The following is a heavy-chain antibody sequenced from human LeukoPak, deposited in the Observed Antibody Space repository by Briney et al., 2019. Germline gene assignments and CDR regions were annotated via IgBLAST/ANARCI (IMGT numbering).Heavy chain of an antibody. CDR3: ARHRIAAADFDY. Sequence: SETLSLTCTVSGGSISSGDYYWSWIRQYPGKGLEWIGYIYYSGSTYYNPSLKSRVTISVDTSKNQFSLKLSSVTAADTAVYYCARHRIAAADFDYWGQGTLVTVSS. V-gene: IGHV4-31*03. CDR2: IYYSGST. CDR1: GGSISSGDYY. J-gene: IGHJ4*02. D-gene: IGHD6-13*01.